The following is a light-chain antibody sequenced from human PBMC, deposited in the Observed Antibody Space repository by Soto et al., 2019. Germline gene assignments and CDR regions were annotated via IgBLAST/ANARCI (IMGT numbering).Light chain of an antibody. Sequence: YELTQPPSVSVAPGKTARITCGGNHIGSKSVHWYQQKPGQAPVLVIYYGSDRPSGIPERFSGSNSGNTATLTISRVEAGDEADYYCQVWDSSSDRVVFGGGTKLTVL. CDR1: HIGSKS. J-gene: IGLJ2*01. V-gene: IGLV3-21*04. CDR3: QVWDSSSDRVV. CDR2: YGS.